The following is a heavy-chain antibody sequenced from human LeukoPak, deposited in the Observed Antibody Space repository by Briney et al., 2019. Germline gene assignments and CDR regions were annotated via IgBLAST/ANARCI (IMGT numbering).Heavy chain of an antibody. D-gene: IGHD2-15*01. CDR2: INPGNGDT. CDR1: GYTFTNYA. CDR3: ARERWHCRVNCYSVYYYALDV. V-gene: IGHV1-3*01. Sequence: ASVKVSCKGSGYTFTNYAVHWVRQAPGQRLEWLGWINPGNGDTKYSQNFQGRVTVTSDTSAATAYVELNSLTSEDTAVYYCARERWHCRVNCYSVYYYALDVRGQGTTVTVSS. J-gene: IGHJ6*02.